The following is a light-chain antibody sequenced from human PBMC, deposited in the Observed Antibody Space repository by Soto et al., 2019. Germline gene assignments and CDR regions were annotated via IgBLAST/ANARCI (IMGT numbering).Light chain of an antibody. J-gene: IGLJ3*02. CDR3: TSWEASLNGWV. CDR1: SSNIGSDT. CDR2: RSN. V-gene: IGLV1-44*01. Sequence: QSVLTQPPSASGTPGQRVTISCSGSSSNIGSDTVNWYQQLPGTAPKLLIHRSNQRPSGVPGRFYGSKSGTSASLAITGLQSEDEADYYCTSWEASLNGWVFGGGTKLTVL.